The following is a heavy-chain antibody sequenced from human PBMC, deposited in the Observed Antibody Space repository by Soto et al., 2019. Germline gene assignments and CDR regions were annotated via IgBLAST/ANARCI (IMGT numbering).Heavy chain of an antibody. CDR1: GFTFSNYA. Sequence: EVQLLESGGGLVQPGGPLRLSCAASGFTFSNYAMTWVRQAPGKGLEWVSSLTADGDYTYYADSVEGRFTISRDNSRNTLYLQMNSLRAEDTAVYYCTRSYALYYFDYWGHGTLVTVSS. CDR2: LTADGDYT. V-gene: IGHV3-23*01. CDR3: TRSYALYYFDY. D-gene: IGHD2-2*01. J-gene: IGHJ4*01.